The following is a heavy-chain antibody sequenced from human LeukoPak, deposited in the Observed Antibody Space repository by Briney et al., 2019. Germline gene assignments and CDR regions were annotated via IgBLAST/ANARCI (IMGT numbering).Heavy chain of an antibody. V-gene: IGHV4-39*01. D-gene: IGHD1-26*01. J-gene: IGHJ4*02. Sequence: WETLSLTCTVSGDSINTSNYFWGWIRQSTGKGLEWIGNIYYIGTSDYNPSLKIRVTISIDTSKNQFSLNLRSVTAADTAFYYCARHRSGSYIRYFDFWGQGALVTVSS. CDR2: IYYIGTS. CDR3: ARHRSGSYIRYFDF. CDR1: GDSINTSNYF.